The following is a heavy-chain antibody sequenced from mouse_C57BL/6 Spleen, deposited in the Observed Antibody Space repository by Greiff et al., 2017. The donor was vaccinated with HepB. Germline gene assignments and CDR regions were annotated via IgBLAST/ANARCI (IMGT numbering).Heavy chain of an antibody. J-gene: IGHJ4*01. D-gene: IGHD3-3*01. Sequence: VQLKQPGAELVRPGSSVKLSCKASGYTFTSYWMHWVKQRPIQGLEWIGNIDPSDSETHYNQKFKDKATLTVDKSSSTAYMQLSSLTSEDSAVYYCARGTLGAGYAMDYWGQGTSVTVSS. CDR1: GYTFTSYW. V-gene: IGHV1-52*01. CDR2: IDPSDSET. CDR3: ARGTLGAGYAMDY.